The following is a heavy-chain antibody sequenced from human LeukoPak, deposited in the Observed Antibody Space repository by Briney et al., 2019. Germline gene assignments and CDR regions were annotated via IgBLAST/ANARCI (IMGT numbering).Heavy chain of an antibody. CDR2: ISPYNGNT. CDR3: ASSSSWFGGAFDI. Sequence: ASVKVSCKASGYTFTSYGISWVRQAPGQGLEWMGWISPYNGNTDYSQKLQGRVTMTTDTSTSTAYMELRSLRSDDTAVYYCASSSSWFGGAFDIWGQGTMVTVSS. CDR1: GYTFTSYG. D-gene: IGHD6-13*01. V-gene: IGHV1-18*01. J-gene: IGHJ3*02.